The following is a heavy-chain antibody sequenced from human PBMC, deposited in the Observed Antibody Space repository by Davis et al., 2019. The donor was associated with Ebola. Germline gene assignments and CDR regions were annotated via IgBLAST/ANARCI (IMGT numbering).Heavy chain of an antibody. D-gene: IGHD3-22*01. V-gene: IGHV4-59*01. CDR3: SRYYDSSGYYS. J-gene: IGHJ4*02. CDR1: GGSISTYY. Sequence: SETLSLTCTVSGGSISTYYWSWIRQPPGKGLEWIGYIYYTGSTNYNPSLKSRVTISVDTSKNLFSLNLSSVTAADTAVYYCSRYYDSSGYYSWGQGTLVTVSS. CDR2: IYYTGST.